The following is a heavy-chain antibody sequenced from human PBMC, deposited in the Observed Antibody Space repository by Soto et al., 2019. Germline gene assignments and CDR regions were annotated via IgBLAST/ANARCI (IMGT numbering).Heavy chain of an antibody. D-gene: IGHD5-18*01. CDR3: ARSLSVDTAMVYGY. CDR1: GGSISSGGYY. V-gene: IGHV4-31*03. Sequence: QVQLQESGPGLVKPSQTLSLTCTVSGGSISSGGYYWRWIRQHPGKGLEWIGYIYYSGSTYYNPSLKSRVTISVDTSKNQFSLKLSSVTAADTAVYYCARSLSVDTAMVYGYWGQGTLVTVSS. J-gene: IGHJ4*02. CDR2: IYYSGST.